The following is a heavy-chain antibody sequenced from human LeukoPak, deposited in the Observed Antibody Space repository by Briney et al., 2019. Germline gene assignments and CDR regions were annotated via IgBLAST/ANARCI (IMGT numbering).Heavy chain of an antibody. CDR1: GFTVTTKS. V-gene: IGHV3-53*01. CDR3: ASARESCIGSTCYEYFHH. J-gene: IGHJ1*01. CDR2: FYSPGST. D-gene: IGHD2-2*01. Sequence: GGSLRLSCAAFGFTVTTKSMAWVRQAPGRGLEWVSVFYSPGSTYYAGSVHGRFTISRDNSLNTLFLQMNSLRVEDTAVYYCASARESCIGSTCYEYFHHWGQGTPLTVSS.